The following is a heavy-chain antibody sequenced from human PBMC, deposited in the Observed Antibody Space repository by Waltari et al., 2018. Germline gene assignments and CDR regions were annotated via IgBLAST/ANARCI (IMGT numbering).Heavy chain of an antibody. D-gene: IGHD2-2*01. CDR2: IYYSGST. J-gene: IGHJ6*03. CDR3: ARESAVPNYYYYMDV. V-gene: IGHV4-59*01. Sequence: QVQLQESGPGLVKPSETLSLTCTVSGGSISSYYWSWIRQPPGKGLEWIGYIYYSGSTNYHPSLKSRVTISVDTSKNQFSLKLSSVTAADTAVYYCARESAVPNYYYYMDVWGKGTTVTVSS. CDR1: GGSISSYY.